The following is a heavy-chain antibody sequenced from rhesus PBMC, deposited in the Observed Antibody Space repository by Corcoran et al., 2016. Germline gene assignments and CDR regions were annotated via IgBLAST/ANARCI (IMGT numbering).Heavy chain of an antibody. CDR1: GGSISSSNWL. CDR3: ARGDTVTTFVY. J-gene: IGHJ4*01. D-gene: IGHD4-23*01. Sequence: QVQLQESGPGLVKPSETLSLTCAVSGGSISSSNWLTWIRQHPGKGLEWIGGIYSKIASPNYNPSLKSRVTISKDTPKNQFSLKLSSVTAADTAVYYCARGDTVTTFVYWGQGVLVTVSS. CDR2: IYSKIASP. V-gene: IGHV4S18*01.